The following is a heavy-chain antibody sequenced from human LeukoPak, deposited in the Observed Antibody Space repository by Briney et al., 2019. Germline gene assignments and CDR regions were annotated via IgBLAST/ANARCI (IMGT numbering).Heavy chain of an antibody. CDR3: ANQGGTKLN. D-gene: IGHD3-16*01. CDR1: GFTFSSYG. V-gene: IGHV3-30*18. CDR2: ISYDGSNK. Sequence: GGSLRLSCAASGFTFSSYGMHWVRQAPGKGLEWVAVISYDGSNKYYADPVKGRFTISRDNSKNTLYLQMNSLRAEDTAVYYCANQGGTKLNWGQGTLVTVSS. J-gene: IGHJ4*02.